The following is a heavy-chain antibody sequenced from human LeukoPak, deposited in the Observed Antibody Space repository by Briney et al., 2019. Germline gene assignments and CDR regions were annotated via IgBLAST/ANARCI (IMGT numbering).Heavy chain of an antibody. J-gene: IGHJ4*02. Sequence: SETLSLTCTVSGGSVSSGSYYWSWIRQPPGKGLEWIGYIYYSGSTNYNPSLKSRVTISVDTSKNQFSLKLSSVTAADTAVYYCARSPANYDILTGHSRYYFDYWGQGTLVTVSS. V-gene: IGHV4-61*01. CDR1: GGSVSSGSYY. D-gene: IGHD3-9*01. CDR3: ARSPANYDILTGHSRYYFDY. CDR2: IYYSGST.